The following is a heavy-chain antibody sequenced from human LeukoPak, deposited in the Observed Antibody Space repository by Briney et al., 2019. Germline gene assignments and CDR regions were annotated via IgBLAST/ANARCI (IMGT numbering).Heavy chain of an antibody. CDR1: GITFSNFG. D-gene: IGHD3-16*02. CDR2: ISGNAEGT. CDR3: AKVYRKTATLKRYYYGMDV. Sequence: PGGSLRLSCAASGITFSNFGMSWVRQAPGKGLEWLSEISGNAEGTFYADSVKGRFTISRDNSRSTLYLQMNSLRADDTAVYYCAKVYRKTATLKRYYYGMDVWGQGTTVAVSS. J-gene: IGHJ6*02. V-gene: IGHV3-23*01.